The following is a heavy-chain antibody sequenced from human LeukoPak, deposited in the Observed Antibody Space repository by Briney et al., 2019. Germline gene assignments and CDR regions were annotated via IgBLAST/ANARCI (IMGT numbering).Heavy chain of an antibody. Sequence: SETLSLTCTVSGGSISSSSYYRGWIRQPPGKGLEWIGSIYYSGSTYYNPSLKSRVTISVDTSKNQFSLKLSSVTAADTAVYYCARQDYDILTGSSSFDPWGQGTLVTVSS. CDR3: ARQDYDILTGSSSFDP. CDR2: IYYSGST. CDR1: GGSISSSSYY. J-gene: IGHJ5*02. V-gene: IGHV4-39*01. D-gene: IGHD3-9*01.